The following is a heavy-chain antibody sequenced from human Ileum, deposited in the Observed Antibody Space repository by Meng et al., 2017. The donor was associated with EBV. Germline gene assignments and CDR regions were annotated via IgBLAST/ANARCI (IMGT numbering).Heavy chain of an antibody. CDR3: ARQTIVINYFDS. D-gene: IGHD3-22*01. J-gene: IGHJ4*02. CDR2: ISGSGGVT. CDR1: GDSFISFA. V-gene: IGHV3-23*01. Sequence: VQLSESGVGLVQPWGSLRRSCVASGDSFISFAMAWVRQATGKGLEWVSCISGSGGVTYYADSVNGRFTISRDNSKNTLYLQMSSLRAEDTARYYCARQTIVINYFDSWGQGALVTVSS.